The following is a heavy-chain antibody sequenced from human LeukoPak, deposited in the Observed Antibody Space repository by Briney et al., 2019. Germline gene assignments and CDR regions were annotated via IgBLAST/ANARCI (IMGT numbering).Heavy chain of an antibody. CDR3: ASGVVVTAPRRYYYGMDV. Sequence: ASVKVSCKASGGTFSSYAISWVRQAPGQGLEWMGRIIPILGIANYAQKFQGRVTITADKSTSTAYMELSSLRSEDTAVYYCASGVVVTAPRRYYYGMDVWGQGTTVTVSS. D-gene: IGHD2-21*02. CDR1: GGTFSSYA. V-gene: IGHV1-69*04. J-gene: IGHJ6*02. CDR2: IIPILGIA.